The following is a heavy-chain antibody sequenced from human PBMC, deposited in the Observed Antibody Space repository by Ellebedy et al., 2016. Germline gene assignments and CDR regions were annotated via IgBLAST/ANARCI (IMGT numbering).Heavy chain of an antibody. CDR1: GFTFSSYS. CDR3: ARSKGPQDY. J-gene: IGHJ4*02. V-gene: IGHV3-48*04. D-gene: IGHD1-14*01. CDR2: ISSSSSTI. Sequence: GESLKISXAASGFTFSSYSMNWVRQAPGKGLEWVSYISSSSSTIYYADSVKGRFTISRDNAKNSLYLQMNSLRAEDTAVYYCARSKGPQDYWGQGTLVTVSS.